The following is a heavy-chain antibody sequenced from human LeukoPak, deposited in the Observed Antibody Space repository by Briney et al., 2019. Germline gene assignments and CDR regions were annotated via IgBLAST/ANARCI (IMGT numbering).Heavy chain of an antibody. CDR1: GFTFSSYS. D-gene: IGHD4-17*01. J-gene: IGHJ4*02. Sequence: PGGSLRLSCAASGFTFSSYSMNWVRQAPGKGLEWVSYISSSSSTIYYADSVKGRFTISRDNAKNSLYLQMNSLRAEDTAVYYCSTTVTTSAFDYWGQGTLVTVSS. V-gene: IGHV3-48*04. CDR2: ISSSSSTI. CDR3: STTVTTSAFDY.